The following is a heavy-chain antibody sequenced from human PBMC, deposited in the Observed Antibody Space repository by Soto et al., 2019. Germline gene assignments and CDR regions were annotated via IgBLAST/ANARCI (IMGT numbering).Heavy chain of an antibody. CDR3: ARDRRVIPEADMEY. CDR2: IYSDGSHQ. J-gene: IGHJ4*02. D-gene: IGHD2-21*01. Sequence: QVQLVESGGGVVQPGSSLRLSCEAAGFTFSMYGMHWVRQAPGKGLEWVGGIYSDGSHQYYGDSVKGRFTISRNNHNKMVYQQMTRLRLDDSALDYHARDRRVIPEADMEYWGQGVLVTVSS. V-gene: IGHV3-30*03. CDR1: GFTFSMYG.